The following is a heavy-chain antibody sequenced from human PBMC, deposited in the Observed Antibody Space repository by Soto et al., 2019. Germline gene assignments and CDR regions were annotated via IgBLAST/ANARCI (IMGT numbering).Heavy chain of an antibody. CDR2: ISYDGSNK. J-gene: IGHJ4*02. CDR3: ARGPFTSTY. CDR1: GFTFSSYA. Sequence: GGSLRLSCAASGFTFSSYAMHWVRQAPGKGLEWVAVISYDGSNKYYADSVKGRFTISRDNSKNTLYLQMNSLRAEDTAVYYCARGPFTSTYWGQGTLVTVSS. D-gene: IGHD3-10*01. V-gene: IGHV3-30-3*01.